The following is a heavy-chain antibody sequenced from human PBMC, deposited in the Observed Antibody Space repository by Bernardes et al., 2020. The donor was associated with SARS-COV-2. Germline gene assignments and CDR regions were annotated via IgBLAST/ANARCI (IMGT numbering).Heavy chain of an antibody. CDR1: GFTFRSYA. V-gene: IGHV3-23*01. J-gene: IGHJ4*02. CDR2: ISGSGGST. D-gene: IGHD2-15*01. CDR3: AKDDPTWGGLTTIY. Sequence: GGSLRLSCGASGFTFRSYAMSWVRKAPGKGLEWVSAISGSGGSTYYADSVKGRFTISRDNSKNTLYLQMNSLRAEDTAVYYCAKDDPTWGGLTTIYWGQGTLVTVSS.